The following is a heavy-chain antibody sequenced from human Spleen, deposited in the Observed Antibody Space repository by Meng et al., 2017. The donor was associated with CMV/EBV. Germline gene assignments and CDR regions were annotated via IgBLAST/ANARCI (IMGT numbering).Heavy chain of an antibody. J-gene: IGHJ5*02. V-gene: IGHV5-51*01. CDR1: GYSFTNYW. CDR3: ARLQLETYYYDSSGYYGGWFDP. CDR2: IYPGDSDT. Sequence: GESLKISCKGSGYSFTNYWIGWVRQMPGKGLEWMGIIYPGDSDTRYSPSFQGQVTISADKSISTAYLQWSSLKASDTAMYYCARLQLETYYYDSSGYYGGWFDPWGQGTLVTVSS. D-gene: IGHD3-22*01.